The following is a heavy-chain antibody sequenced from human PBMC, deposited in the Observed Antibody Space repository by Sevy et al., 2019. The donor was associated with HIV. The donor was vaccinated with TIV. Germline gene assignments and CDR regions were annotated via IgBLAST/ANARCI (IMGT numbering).Heavy chain of an antibody. CDR2: INHSGST. Sequence: SETLSLTCAVYGGSFSGYYWSWIRQPPGKGLEWIGEINHSGSTNYNPSLKSRVTISVDTSKNQFSLKLSSVAAADTAVYYCARGPITMVRGVIKYYYYYGMDVWGQWTTVTVSS. CDR1: GGSFSGYY. V-gene: IGHV4-34*01. J-gene: IGHJ6*02. D-gene: IGHD3-10*01. CDR3: ARGPITMVRGVIKYYYYYGMDV.